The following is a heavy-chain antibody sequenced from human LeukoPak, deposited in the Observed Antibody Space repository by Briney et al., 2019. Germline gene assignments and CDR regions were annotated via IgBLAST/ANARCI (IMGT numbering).Heavy chain of an antibody. J-gene: IGHJ6*02. CDR2: ISGGGGST. D-gene: IGHD6-25*01. Sequence: GGSLRLSCAASGFTFSRYAMSWVRQAPGKGLEWVSAISGGGGSTYYADSVKGRFTISRDNSKNTLYLQMNSLRADDTAVYYSAKGGPRPYYYYGMDVWGQGTTVTVSS. CDR1: GFTFSRYA. V-gene: IGHV3-23*01. CDR3: AKGGPRPYYYYGMDV.